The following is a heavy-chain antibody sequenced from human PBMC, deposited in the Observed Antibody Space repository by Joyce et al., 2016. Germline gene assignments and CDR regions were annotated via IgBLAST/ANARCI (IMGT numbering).Heavy chain of an antibody. Sequence: VLLVESGGGLVKPGGSLRLSCAASGFTFSNTCMTWVRQARGKGLEWVGRIKSKTDGGTTDYAAPVKGRFTISRDDSKKTLYLQMHGLKTEDTAVYYCSTNTVLGDAFDIWGQGTMVSVSS. V-gene: IGHV3-15*01. J-gene: IGHJ3*02. CDR2: IKSKTDGGTT. D-gene: IGHD4-17*01. CDR1: GFTFSNTC. CDR3: STNTVLGDAFDI.